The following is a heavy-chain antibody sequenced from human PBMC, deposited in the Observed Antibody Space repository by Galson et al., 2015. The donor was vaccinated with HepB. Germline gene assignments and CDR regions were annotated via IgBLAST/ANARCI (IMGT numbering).Heavy chain of an antibody. J-gene: IGHJ4*02. CDR2: INAGNGNT. Sequence: SVKVSCKASGYTFTSYAMHWVRQAPRQRLEWMGWINAGNGNTKYSQKFQGRVTITRDTSASTAYMELSSLRSEDTAVYYCARAGGVAVAGREFDYWGQGTLVTVSS. CDR3: ARAGGVAVAGREFDY. D-gene: IGHD6-19*01. V-gene: IGHV1-3*01. CDR1: GYTFTSYA.